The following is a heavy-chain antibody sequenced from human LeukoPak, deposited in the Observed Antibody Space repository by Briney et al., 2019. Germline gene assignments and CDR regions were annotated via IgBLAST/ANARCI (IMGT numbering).Heavy chain of an antibody. J-gene: IGHJ4*02. CDR1: GFTFSSYA. D-gene: IGHD5-24*01. V-gene: IGHV3-23*01. Sequence: GGSLRLSCAASGFTFSSYAMHWVRQAPGKGLEWVSTISGSGRGSNTYYADSLKGRFTISRDNSKNTLYLQMNSLRAEDTAVYYCAKSGYNRFDYWGQGTLVTVSS. CDR3: AKSGYNRFDY. CDR2: ISGSGRGSNT.